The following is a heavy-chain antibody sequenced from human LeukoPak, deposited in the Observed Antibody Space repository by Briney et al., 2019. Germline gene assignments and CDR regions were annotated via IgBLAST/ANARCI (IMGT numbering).Heavy chain of an antibody. V-gene: IGHV1-69*05. CDR3: ASDRRIRQGGDAFDI. Sequence: ASVKVSCKASGGTFSSYAISWVRQAPGQGLEWMGRIIPIFGTANYAQKFQGRVTITTDESTSTAYMELSSLRSEDTAVYYCASDRRIRQGGDAFDIWGQGTMVTVSS. J-gene: IGHJ3*02. CDR2: IIPIFGTA. CDR1: GGTFSSYA. D-gene: IGHD2-15*01.